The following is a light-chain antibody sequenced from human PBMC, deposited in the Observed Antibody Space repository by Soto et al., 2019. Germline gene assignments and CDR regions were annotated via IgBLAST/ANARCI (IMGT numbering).Light chain of an antibody. V-gene: IGKV3-11*01. CDR1: QSVSSY. Sequence: ASQSVSSYLAWYQQKPGQAPRLLIYDASNRATGIPARFSGSGSGTDFTPLTIYVEPGAAAGDYWQQRGISFHSIGGGTKVDIK. J-gene: IGKJ4*01. CDR3: QQRGISFHS. CDR2: DAS.